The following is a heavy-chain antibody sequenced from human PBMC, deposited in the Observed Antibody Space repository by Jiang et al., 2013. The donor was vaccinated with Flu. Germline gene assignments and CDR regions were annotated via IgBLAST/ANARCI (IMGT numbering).Heavy chain of an antibody. CDR1: RDSVSSNSAA. V-gene: IGHV6-1*01. D-gene: IGHD6-19*01. J-gene: IGHJ2*01. Sequence: QTLSLTCAISRDSVSSNSAAWSWIRQSPSRGLEWLGRTYYRSKWYDDYAVSVKSRITINPDTSKNQFSLQLNSATPEDTAVYYCARALAVAGNAGWYYDLWGRGTLVTVSS. CDR2: TYYRSKWYD. CDR3: ARALAVAGNAGWYYDL.